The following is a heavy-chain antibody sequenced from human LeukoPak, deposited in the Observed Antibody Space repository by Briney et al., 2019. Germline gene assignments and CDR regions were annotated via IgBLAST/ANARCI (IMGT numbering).Heavy chain of an antibody. CDR2: IYYSGST. V-gene: IGHV4-39*01. CDR3: ARHEYSGSYYGLSWFDP. CDR1: GGSISSSGYY. J-gene: IGHJ5*02. D-gene: IGHD1-26*01. Sequence: ASETLSLTCTVSGGSISSSGYYWGWIRQPPGKGLEWIASIYYSGSTYYNPSLKSRVTISVDTSKNQLSLKLSSLTAADTAVYYCARHEYSGSYYGLSWFDPWGQGTLVTVSS.